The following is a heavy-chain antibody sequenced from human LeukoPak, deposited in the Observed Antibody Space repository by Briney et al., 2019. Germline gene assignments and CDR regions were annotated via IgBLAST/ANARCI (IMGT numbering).Heavy chain of an antibody. Sequence: PGGSLRLSCAASGFTFSSYGMHWVRQAPGKGLEWVAVISYDGSNKYYADSVKGRFTISRDNSKNTLHLQMNSLRAEDTAVYYCAKDRGSSSKSHWLDPWGQGTLVTVSS. CDR3: AKDRGSSSKSHWLDP. J-gene: IGHJ5*02. V-gene: IGHV3-30*18. CDR2: ISYDGSNK. D-gene: IGHD2-2*01. CDR1: GFTFSSYG.